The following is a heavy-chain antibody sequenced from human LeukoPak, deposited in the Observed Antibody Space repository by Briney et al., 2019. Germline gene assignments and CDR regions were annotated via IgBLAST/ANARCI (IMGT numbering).Heavy chain of an antibody. V-gene: IGHV4-61*02. CDR2: IYTNWTT. D-gene: IGHD6-19*01. CDR1: GGSITSSGDY. J-gene: IGHJ4*02. Sequence: SETLSLTCTVSGGSITSSGDYWSWIRQPAGKGLEWLGRIYTNWTTYYSPSLKSRVTMAVDTAKNQFSLKLSSVTAADTAVYYCATEQWLAFDYWGQGTLVTVSS. CDR3: ATEQWLAFDY.